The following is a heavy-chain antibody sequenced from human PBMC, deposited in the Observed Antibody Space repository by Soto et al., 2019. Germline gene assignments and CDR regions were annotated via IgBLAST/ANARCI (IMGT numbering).Heavy chain of an antibody. CDR2: IYYSGST. V-gene: IGHV4-61*01. CDR1: GGSVSSGSYY. Sequence: SGTLSLTCTVSGGSVSSGSYYWSWIRQPPGKGLEWIGYIYYSGSTNYNPSLKSRVTISVDTSKNQFSLKLSSVTAADTAVYYCARHSNEYRKSLDYWGQGTLVTVSS. CDR3: ARHSNEYRKSLDY. J-gene: IGHJ4*02. D-gene: IGHD6-13*01.